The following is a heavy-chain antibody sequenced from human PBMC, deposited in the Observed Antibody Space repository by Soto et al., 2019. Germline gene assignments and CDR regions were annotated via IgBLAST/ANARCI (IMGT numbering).Heavy chain of an antibody. CDR1: GYTFTSYD. CDR2: MNPNSGNT. D-gene: IGHD3-3*01. CDR3: ARGGGSGKVTTDYYGMDV. Sequence: GASVKVSCKASGYTFTSYDINWVRQATGQGLEWMGWMNPNSGNTGYAQKFQGRVTMTRNTSISTVYMELSSLRSEDTAVYYCARGGGSGKVTTDYYGMDVWGQGTTVTVSS. J-gene: IGHJ6*02. V-gene: IGHV1-8*01.